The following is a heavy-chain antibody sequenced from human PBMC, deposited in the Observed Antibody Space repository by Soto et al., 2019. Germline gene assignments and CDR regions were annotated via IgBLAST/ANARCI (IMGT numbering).Heavy chain of an antibody. J-gene: IGHJ4*02. CDR3: ARRYGSCFDY. CDR1: GGSISSYY. D-gene: IGHD5-18*01. V-gene: IGHV4-59*08. Sequence: SETLSLTCTVSGGSISSYYWSWIRQPPGKGLEWIGYIYYSGSTNYNPSLKSRVTISVDTSKNQFSLKLSSVTAADTAVHYCARRYGSCFDYWGQGTLVTVSS. CDR2: IYYSGST.